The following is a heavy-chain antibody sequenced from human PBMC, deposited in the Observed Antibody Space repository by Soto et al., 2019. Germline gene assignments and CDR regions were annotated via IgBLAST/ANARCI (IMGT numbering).Heavy chain of an antibody. V-gene: IGHV3-72*01. Sequence: GGSLRLSCAASGFTFSDHYMDWVRQAPGKGLEWVGRTRNKANSYTTEYAASVKGRCTISRDDSKNSLYLQMNSLKTEDTAVYYCALPYGSGSYFDYWGQGTLVTVSS. CDR2: TRNKANSYTT. CDR1: GFTFSDHY. J-gene: IGHJ4*02. D-gene: IGHD3-10*01. CDR3: ALPYGSGSYFDY.